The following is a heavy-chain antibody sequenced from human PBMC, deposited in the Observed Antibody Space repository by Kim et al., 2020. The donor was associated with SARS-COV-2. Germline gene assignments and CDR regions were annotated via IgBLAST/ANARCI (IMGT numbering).Heavy chain of an antibody. Sequence: GGSLRLSCAASGFTFSSYSMNWVRQAPGKGLEWVSSISSSSSYIYYADSVKGRFTISRDNAKNSLYLQMNSLRAEDTAVYYCARDRPLRREMATIHFDYWGQGTLVTVSS. CDR2: ISSSSSYI. J-gene: IGHJ4*02. V-gene: IGHV3-21*01. CDR1: GFTFSSYS. D-gene: IGHD5-12*01. CDR3: ARDRPLRREMATIHFDY.